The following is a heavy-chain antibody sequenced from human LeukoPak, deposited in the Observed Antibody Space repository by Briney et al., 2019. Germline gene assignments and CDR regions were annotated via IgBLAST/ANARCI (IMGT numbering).Heavy chain of an antibody. D-gene: IGHD3-10*01. Sequence: ASVKVSCKASGGTFSSYAISWVRQAPGQGLEWMGGIIPIFGTANYAQKFQGRVTITADKSTSTAYMELSSLRSEDTAVYYCARGRPGSYYYYYYMDVWGKGTTVTISS. J-gene: IGHJ6*03. V-gene: IGHV1-69*06. CDR1: GGTFSSYA. CDR2: IIPIFGTA. CDR3: ARGRPGSYYYYYYMDV.